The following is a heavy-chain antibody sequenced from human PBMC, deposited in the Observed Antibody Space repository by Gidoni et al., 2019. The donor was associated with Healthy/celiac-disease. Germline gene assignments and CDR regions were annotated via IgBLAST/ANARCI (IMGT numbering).Heavy chain of an antibody. CDR1: GFTVSSNY. D-gene: IGHD3-22*01. Sequence: EVQLVDSGGGLVQPGGSLRLSCAASGFTVSSNYMSWVRQAPGKGRFTISRDNSKNTLYLKMNSLRAEDTAVYYCAREGLGYYDSSGYYAGDAFDIWGQGTMVTVSS. V-gene: IGHV3-66*01. J-gene: IGHJ3*02. CDR3: AREGLGYYDSSGYYAGDAFDI.